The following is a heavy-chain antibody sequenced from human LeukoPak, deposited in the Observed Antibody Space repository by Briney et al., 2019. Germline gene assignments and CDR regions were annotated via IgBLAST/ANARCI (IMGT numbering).Heavy chain of an antibody. D-gene: IGHD3-22*01. CDR3: ARAGGYYYDSSGYYFGGQFDY. V-gene: IGHV4-4*07. CDR1: GGSISSYY. J-gene: IGHJ4*02. CDR2: IYTGGST. Sequence: KASETLSLTCTVSGGSISSYYWSWIRQPAGKGLEWIGRIYTGGSTNYNPSLKSRVTMSVDTSKNQFSLKLSSVTAADTAVYYCARAGGYYYDSSGYYFGGQFDYWGQGTLVTVSS.